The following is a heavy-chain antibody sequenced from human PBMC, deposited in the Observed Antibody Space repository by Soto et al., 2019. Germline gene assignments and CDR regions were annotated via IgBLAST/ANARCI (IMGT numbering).Heavy chain of an antibody. CDR3: ARDWLTMIVAEGPYGMDV. CDR2: IYYSGST. Sequence: PSETLSLTGTVSGGSISSGGYYWSWIRQHPGKGLEWIGYIYYSGSTYYNPSLKSRVTISVDTSKNQFSLKLSSVTAADTAVYYCARDWLTMIVAEGPYGMDVWGQGTTVTVSS. D-gene: IGHD3-22*01. V-gene: IGHV4-31*03. CDR1: GGSISSGGYY. J-gene: IGHJ6*02.